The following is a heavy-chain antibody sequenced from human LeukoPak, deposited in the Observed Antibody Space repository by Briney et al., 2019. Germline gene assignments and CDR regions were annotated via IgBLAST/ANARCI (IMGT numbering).Heavy chain of an antibody. D-gene: IGHD3-9*01. CDR1: GFTFSSYW. CDR2: INQDGSEK. J-gene: IGHJ4*02. CDR3: ARQGGDILTGYLDY. Sequence: PGGSLRLSCAASGFTFSSYWMSWVRQAPGEGLEWVANINQDGSEKYYVDSVKGRFTISRDNAKNSLYLQMNSLRADDTAVYYCARQGGDILTGYLDYWGQGTLVTVSS. V-gene: IGHV3-7*05.